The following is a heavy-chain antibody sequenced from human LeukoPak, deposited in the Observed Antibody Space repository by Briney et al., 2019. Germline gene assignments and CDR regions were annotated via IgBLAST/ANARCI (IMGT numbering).Heavy chain of an antibody. CDR3: VRLLGRFLEWLRFDP. V-gene: IGHV1-69*05. J-gene: IGHJ5*02. CDR1: GGTFSSYA. Sequence: SVKVSCKASGGTFSSYAISWVRQAPGQGLEWMGGIIPIFGTANYAQKFQGRVTITTDESTSTAYMELSSLRSEDTAVYYCVRLLGRFLEWLRFDPWGQGTLVTVSS. D-gene: IGHD3-3*01. CDR2: IIPIFGTA.